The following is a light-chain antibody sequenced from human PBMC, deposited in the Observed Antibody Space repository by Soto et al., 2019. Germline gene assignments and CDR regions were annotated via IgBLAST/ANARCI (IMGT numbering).Light chain of an antibody. J-gene: IGKJ5*01. CDR3: QQYNTWTSIT. CDR2: DAS. CDR1: QSVGDS. Sequence: EIVLTQSPAALSLSPGERATLSCRASQSVGDSLTWYQHKPGQAPRLLIFDASTRATGIPDRFSGTGTGTDFTLTISRLEPEDFAVYYCQQYNTWTSITFGQGTRLEIK. V-gene: IGKV3-11*01.